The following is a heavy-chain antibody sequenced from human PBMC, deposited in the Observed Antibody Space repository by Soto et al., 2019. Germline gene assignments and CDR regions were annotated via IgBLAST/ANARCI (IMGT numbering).Heavy chain of an antibody. D-gene: IGHD4-17*01. J-gene: IGHJ4*02. CDR3: AKDPTPYGGDYFDY. CDR2: ISGSGTNT. V-gene: IGHV3-23*01. CDR1: AFTFSNYA. Sequence: GGSLRLSCAASAFTFSNYAMSWVRQAPGKGLEWVSTISGSGTNTYYADSLKGRFTISRDNSKNTLYLQMNSLRAEDTAVYYCAKDPTPYGGDYFDYWGQGTLVTVSS.